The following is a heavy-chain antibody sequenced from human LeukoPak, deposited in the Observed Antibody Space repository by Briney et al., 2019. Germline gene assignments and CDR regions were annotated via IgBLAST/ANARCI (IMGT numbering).Heavy chain of an antibody. D-gene: IGHD1-26*01. J-gene: IGHJ4*02. CDR3: ATEWANDGTYYFDY. CDR2: IKSKTGGGTA. CDR1: GFIFSNAW. Sequence: PGGSLKLSCTASGFIFSNAWMTWVRQAPGKGLEWVGRIKSKTGGGTADYAAPVTGRFTISRDDSKNTLYLQLTNLKTEDTAVYSCATEWANDGTYYFDYWGQGTRVAVSS. V-gene: IGHV3-15*01.